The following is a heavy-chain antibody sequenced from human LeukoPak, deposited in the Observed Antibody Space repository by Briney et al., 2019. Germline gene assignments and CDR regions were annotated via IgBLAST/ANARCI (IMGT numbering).Heavy chain of an antibody. CDR3: ARGGKYYYGSGILQGWFDP. V-gene: IGHV4-34*01. J-gene: IGHJ5*02. CDR2: INHSGST. CDR1: GFTFGDYA. Sequence: PGGSLRLSCTASGFTFGDYAMSWFRQAPGKGLEWIGEINHSGSTNYNPSLKSRVTISVDTSKNQFSLKLSSVTAADTAVYYCARGGKYYYGSGILQGWFDPWGQGTLVTVSS. D-gene: IGHD3-10*01.